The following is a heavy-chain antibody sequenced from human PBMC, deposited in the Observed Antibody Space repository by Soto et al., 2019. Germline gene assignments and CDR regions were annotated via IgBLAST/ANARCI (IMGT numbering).Heavy chain of an antibody. CDR2: VYYNGNT. CDR3: ARRVPTAGLFDY. Sequence: SETLPLTCTVSGGSIDSYYWTWIRQPTGKGLEWIGYVYYNGNTYYNPSLQSRLIISRDTPKNQFSLKLISVTAADTAVYYCARRVPTAGLFDYWGQGTLVTVSS. D-gene: IGHD2-2*01. CDR1: GGSIDSYY. V-gene: IGHV4-59*12. J-gene: IGHJ4*02.